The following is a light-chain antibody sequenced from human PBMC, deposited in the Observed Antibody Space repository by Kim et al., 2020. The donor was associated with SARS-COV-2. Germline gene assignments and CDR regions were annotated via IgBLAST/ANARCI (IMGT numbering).Light chain of an antibody. Sequence: QSALTQPPSASGSPGQSVTITCSGASSDVGGYKYVSWYQQHPGKAPKLMIYEVSQRPSGVPDRFSGSKSGNTASLTVSGLQAEDEADYYCSSYGGRNNLLFGGGTQRTVL. V-gene: IGLV2-8*01. J-gene: IGLJ2*01. CDR1: SSDVGGYKY. CDR3: SSYGGRNNLL. CDR2: EVS.